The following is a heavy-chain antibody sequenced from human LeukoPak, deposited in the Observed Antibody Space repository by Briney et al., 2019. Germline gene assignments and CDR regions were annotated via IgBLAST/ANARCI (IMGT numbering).Heavy chain of an antibody. V-gene: IGHV3-23*01. CDR1: GFTFSSYA. J-gene: IGHJ6*02. D-gene: IGHD3-22*01. CDR2: ISGSGGST. Sequence: RHGGSLRLSCAASGFTFSSYAMRWVRQAPGKGLEWVSAISGSGGSTYYADSVKGRFTISRDNSKNTLYLQMNSLRAEDTAVYYCAKTPSYYSSAPPYYYGMDVWGQGTTVTVSS. CDR3: AKTPSYYSSAPPYYYGMDV.